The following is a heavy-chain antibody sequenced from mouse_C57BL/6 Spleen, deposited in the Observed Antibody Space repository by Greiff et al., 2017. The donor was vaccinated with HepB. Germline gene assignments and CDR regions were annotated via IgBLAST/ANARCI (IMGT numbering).Heavy chain of an antibody. CDR2: ISSGGDYI. CDR3: TKTGTRVYAMDY. D-gene: IGHD4-1*01. V-gene: IGHV5-9-1*02. CDR1: GFTFSSYA. J-gene: IGHJ4*01. Sequence: EVQLVESGEGLVKPGGSLKLSCAASGFTFSSYAMSWVRQTPEKRLEWVAYISSGGDYIYYADTVKGRFTISRDNARNTLYLQMSSLKSEDTAMYYCTKTGTRVYAMDYWGQGTSVTVSS.